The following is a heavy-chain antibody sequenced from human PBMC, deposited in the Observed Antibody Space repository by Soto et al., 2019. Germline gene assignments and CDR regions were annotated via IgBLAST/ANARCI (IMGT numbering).Heavy chain of an antibody. CDR2: ISGSGGST. CDR1: GFTFSSYA. J-gene: IGHJ4*02. Sequence: EVQLLESGGGLVQPGGSLRLSCAASGFTFSSYAMSWVRQAPGKGLEWVSAISGSGGSTYYADSVKGRFTISRDNSKNTLYLQMNSLRAEDTAVYYCARVTMLRGVIMTLDYWGQGTLVTVSS. V-gene: IGHV3-23*01. CDR3: ARVTMLRGVIMTLDY. D-gene: IGHD3-10*01.